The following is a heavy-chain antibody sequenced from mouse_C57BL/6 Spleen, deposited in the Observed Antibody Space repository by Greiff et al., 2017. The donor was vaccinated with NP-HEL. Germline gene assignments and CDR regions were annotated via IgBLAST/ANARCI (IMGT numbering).Heavy chain of an antibody. D-gene: IGHD1-1*01. CDR2: INYDGSST. V-gene: IGHV5-16*01. CDR3: ARDGHYGSSYGYFDV. J-gene: IGHJ1*03. CDR1: GFTFSDYY. Sequence: DVHLVESEGGLVQPGSSLKLSCTASGFTFSDYYMAWVRQVPEKGLEWVANINYDGSSTYYLDSLKSRFIISRDNAKNILYLQMSSLKSEDTATYYCARDGHYGSSYGYFDVWGTGTTVTVSS.